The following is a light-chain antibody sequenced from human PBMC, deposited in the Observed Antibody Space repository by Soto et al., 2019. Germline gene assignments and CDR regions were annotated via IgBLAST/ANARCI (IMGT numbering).Light chain of an antibody. V-gene: IGLV2-11*01. J-gene: IGLJ1*01. CDR3: CSYAGSYTYV. CDR1: SSDVGGYNY. Sequence: QSVLTQPRSVSGSPGQSVTISCTGTSSDVGGYNYVSWYQQHPGKAPKLMIYDVSKRPSGVPDRFSGSKSGNTASLTISGLQAEDDAAYYCCSYAGSYTYVFGTGTKVTVL. CDR2: DVS.